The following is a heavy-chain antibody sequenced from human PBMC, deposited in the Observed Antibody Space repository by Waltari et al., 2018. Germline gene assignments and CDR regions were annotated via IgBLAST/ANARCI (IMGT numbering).Heavy chain of an antibody. Sequence: EVQLLESRGGLVQPGGSLRLSCAASGFTSRNFAMGWVRQAPGKGLEWVSTINSDGDLTYYADSVKGRFTISRDNSKNTLYLQVSSLRAEDTAVYYCAKGYYVAAYFDHWGQGTLVTVSS. CDR3: AKGYYVAAYFDH. D-gene: IGHD3-16*01. V-gene: IGHV3-23*01. CDR1: GFTSRNFA. J-gene: IGHJ4*02. CDR2: INSDGDLT.